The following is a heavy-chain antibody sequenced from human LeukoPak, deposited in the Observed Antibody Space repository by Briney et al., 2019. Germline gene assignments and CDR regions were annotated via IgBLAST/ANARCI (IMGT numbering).Heavy chain of an antibody. CDR1: GYTFTSYY. CDR3: ARGGDCSGGSCYSVRYYYYMDV. D-gene: IGHD2-15*01. J-gene: IGHJ6*03. CDR2: MNPNSGNT. V-gene: IGHV1-8*02. Sequence: ASVKVSCKASGYTFTSYYMHWVRQAPGQGLEWMGWMNPNSGNTGYAQKFQGRVTMTRNTSISTAYMELSSLRSEDTAVYYCARGGDCSGGSCYSVRYYYYMDVWGKGTTVTISS.